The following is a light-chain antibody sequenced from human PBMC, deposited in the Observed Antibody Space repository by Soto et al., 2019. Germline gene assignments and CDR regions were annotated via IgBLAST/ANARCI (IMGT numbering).Light chain of an antibody. J-gene: IGKJ3*01. Sequence: MTQSPDTLSVSPGERATLSCRASQSVSDRVVWYQQKPGKAPNLLIYKASSLASGVPSRFSGSGSGTEFTLTISSLQPEDVATYYCQKYNSALFTFGPGTKVDIK. CDR2: KAS. CDR3: QKYNSALFT. V-gene: IGKV1-5*03. CDR1: QSVSDR.